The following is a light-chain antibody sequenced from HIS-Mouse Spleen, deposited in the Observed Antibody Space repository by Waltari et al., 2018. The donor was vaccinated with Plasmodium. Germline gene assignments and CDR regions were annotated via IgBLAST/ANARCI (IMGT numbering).Light chain of an antibody. Sequence: IVMTQSPATLSVSPGERATPPCRASQSVSSNLAWYQQKPGQAPRLLIYGASTRATGIPARFSGSGSGTEFTLTISSLQSEDFAVYYCQQYNNWSFTFGPGTKVDIK. CDR2: GAS. CDR1: QSVSSN. J-gene: IGKJ3*01. V-gene: IGKV3-15*01. CDR3: QQYNNWSFT.